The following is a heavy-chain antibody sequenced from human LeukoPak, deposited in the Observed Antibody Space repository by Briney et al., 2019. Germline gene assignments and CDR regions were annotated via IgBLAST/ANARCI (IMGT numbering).Heavy chain of an antibody. CDR2: TYYRSKWYA. CDR1: GDSVSSNSAA. D-gene: IGHD6-19*01. Sequence: SQTLSLTCAISGDSVSSNSAAWNWIRQSPSRGLELLGRTYYRSKWYADYAVSVKGRITINPDTSKNQVSLQLNSVTPEDTAMYYCARDGSSGWSNNWFDPWGQGTLVTVSS. J-gene: IGHJ5*02. V-gene: IGHV6-1*01. CDR3: ARDGSSGWSNNWFDP.